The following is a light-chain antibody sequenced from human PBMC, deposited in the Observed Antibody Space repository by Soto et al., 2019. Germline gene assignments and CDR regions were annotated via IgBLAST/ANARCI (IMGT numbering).Light chain of an antibody. J-gene: IGLJ1*01. CDR1: SSDVGGYKY. V-gene: IGLV2-8*01. CDR3: SSYAGSNNNYV. CDR2: EVS. Sequence: QSALTQPPSASGSPGQSVTISCSGTSSDVGGYKYLSWYQQHPGKAPKLMIYEVSKRPSGVPDRFSGSKSGNTASLTVSGLQAEDEADYYCSSYAGSNNNYVFGSGTKVTVL.